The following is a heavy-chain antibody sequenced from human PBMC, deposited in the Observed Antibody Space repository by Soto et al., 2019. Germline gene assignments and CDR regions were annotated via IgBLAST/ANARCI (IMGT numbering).Heavy chain of an antibody. CDR2: VFPGDSDT. J-gene: IGHJ4*02. D-gene: IGHD2-15*01. Sequence: GESPMISCKVSGYSFSNYLVAWVRQMPGKGLEWMWGVFPGDSDTTYSPSFRGQVTFSADQSISTAFLQWSSLKASDTAVYYCARRRLYCRGGSCFGTTDFDFWGQGTKVTVSS. CDR1: GYSFSNYL. V-gene: IGHV5-51*01. CDR3: ARRRLYCRGGSCFGTTDFDF.